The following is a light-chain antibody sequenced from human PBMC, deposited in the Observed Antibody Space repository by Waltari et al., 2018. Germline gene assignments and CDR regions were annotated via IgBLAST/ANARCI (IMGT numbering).Light chain of an antibody. J-gene: IGLJ2*01. Sequence: QSVLTQPPSASGTPGQRVTIPRSGSSSNIGSNYVYWYQHLPGTAPKVLIYRNNQRPSGVPDRFSGSKSGTSASLAISGLRSEDEADYYCAAWDDSLSGPVFGGGTKVTAL. CDR2: RNN. CDR1: SSNIGSNY. CDR3: AAWDDSLSGPV. V-gene: IGLV1-47*01.